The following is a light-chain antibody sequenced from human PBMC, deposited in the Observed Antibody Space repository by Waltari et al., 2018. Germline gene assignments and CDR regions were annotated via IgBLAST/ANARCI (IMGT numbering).Light chain of an antibody. CDR1: RSYIGGNP. J-gene: IGLJ2*01. V-gene: IGLV1-44*01. CDR3: SSWDDSLSGVV. CDR2: INN. Sequence: SVLTQPPSMSGTPGQTVTISCSGSRSYIGGNPLNWYQQHPGTAPKLRIFINNKRPSGGPDRFYGSKSGTSASLAVIGLQSEDEADYYCSSWDDSLSGVVFGGGTKLTVL.